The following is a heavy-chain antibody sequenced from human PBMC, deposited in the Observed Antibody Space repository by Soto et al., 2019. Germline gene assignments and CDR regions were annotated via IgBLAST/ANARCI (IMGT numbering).Heavy chain of an antibody. CDR1: GGEFINYG. D-gene: IGHD3-22*01. CDR2: IIPIFRSA. V-gene: IGHV1-69*01. Sequence: QVQLVQSGAEVKKPGSSVKVSCKASGGEFINYGISWVGQAPGQGLEWMGGIIPIFRSANYAQKFQGRVTIAADESTTTAYMELTTQTSEDTAVYYCARDRYYDGVGYHYESAYWGQGTLVTVSS. J-gene: IGHJ4*02. CDR3: ARDRYYDGVGYHYESAY.